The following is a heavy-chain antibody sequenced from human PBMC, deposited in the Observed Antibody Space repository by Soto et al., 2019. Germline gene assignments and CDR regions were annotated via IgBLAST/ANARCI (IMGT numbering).Heavy chain of an antibody. CDR3: ARERSSSSGIYDY. CDR1: GGTFSSYA. V-gene: IGHV1-69*13. D-gene: IGHD6-6*01. CDR2: IIPIFVTA. Sequence: SVKVSCKASGGTFSSYAISWLRQAPGQGLEWMGGIIPIFVTANYAQKFQGRVTITADESTSTAYMERSSLRSEDTAVYYCARERSSSSGIYDYWGQGTLVTVYS. J-gene: IGHJ4*02.